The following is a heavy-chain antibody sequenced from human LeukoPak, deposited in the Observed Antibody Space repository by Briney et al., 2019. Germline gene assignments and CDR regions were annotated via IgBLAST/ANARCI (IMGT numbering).Heavy chain of an antibody. CDR2: IYYSGST. CDR3: ARRSPYSSGWSSYFDC. Sequence: SETLSLTCAVSGGSISSYNYYWGWIRQPPGKGLEWIGSIYYSGSTYYNPSLKSRVTISVDKSRNHFSLKLSSVTAADSAVYYCARRSPYSSGWSSYFDCWGQGILVTVSS. D-gene: IGHD6-19*01. J-gene: IGHJ4*02. CDR1: GGSISSYNYY. V-gene: IGHV4-39*07.